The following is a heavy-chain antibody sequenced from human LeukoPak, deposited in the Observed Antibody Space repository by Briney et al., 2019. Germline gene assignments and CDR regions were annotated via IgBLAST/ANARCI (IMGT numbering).Heavy chain of an antibody. CDR3: ARDSADANYYDSGGYVFDY. V-gene: IGHV3-33*01. D-gene: IGHD3-22*01. CDR2: IWYDGSNK. Sequence: PGRSLRLSCAASGFTFSSYGMHWVRQAPGKGLEWVAVIWYDGSNKYYADSVKGRFTISRDNSKNTLYLQMNSLRAEDTAVYYCARDSADANYYDSGGYVFDYWGQGTLVTVSS. CDR1: GFTFSSYG. J-gene: IGHJ4*02.